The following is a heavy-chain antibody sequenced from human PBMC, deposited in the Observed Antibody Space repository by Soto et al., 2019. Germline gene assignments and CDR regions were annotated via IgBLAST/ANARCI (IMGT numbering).Heavy chain of an antibody. D-gene: IGHD1-1*01. V-gene: IGHV3-21*01. CDR3: ARKLERPSGFDY. CDR2: ISSSSSYI. CDR1: GFTFSSYS. Sequence: PGGSLRLSCAASGFTFSSYSMNWVRQAPGKGLEWVSSISSSSSYIYYADSVKGRFTISRDNAKNSLYLQMSSLRAEDTTVYYCARKLERPSGFDYWGQGTLVTVSS. J-gene: IGHJ4*02.